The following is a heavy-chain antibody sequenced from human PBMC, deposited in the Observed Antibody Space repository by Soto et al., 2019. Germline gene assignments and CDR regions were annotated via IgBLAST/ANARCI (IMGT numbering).Heavy chain of an antibody. V-gene: IGHV1-69*13. J-gene: IGHJ5*02. CDR3: ARGGNYYGLEKRGEA. CDR2: IIPIFGTA. CDR1: GGTFSSYA. Sequence: SVKVSCKASGGTFSSYAISWVRQAPGQGLEWMGGIIPIFGTANYAQKFQGRVTITADESTSTAYMELSSLRSEDTAVYYCARGGNYYGLEKRGEAWGQGTLVTVSS. D-gene: IGHD3-10*01.